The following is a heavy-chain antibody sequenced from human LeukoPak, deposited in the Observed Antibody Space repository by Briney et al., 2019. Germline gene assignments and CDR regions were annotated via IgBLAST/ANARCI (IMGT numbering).Heavy chain of an antibody. V-gene: IGHV3-21*01. CDR1: GFTFSSYN. CDR3: ARDGSDYYDSSGALYFDY. D-gene: IGHD3-22*01. CDR2: ISRGSTYT. J-gene: IGHJ4*02. Sequence: GGSLRLSCAASGFTFSSYNMNWVRQAPGKGLEWVSFISRGSTYTYYADSVKGRFTISRDNAKNSLYLQMNSLRAEDTAVYYCARDGSDYYDSSGALYFDYWGQGTLVTVSS.